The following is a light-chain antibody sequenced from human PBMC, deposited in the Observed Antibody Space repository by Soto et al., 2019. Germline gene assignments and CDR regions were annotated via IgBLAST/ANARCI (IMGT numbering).Light chain of an antibody. CDR1: NIGRKS. V-gene: IGLV3-21*02. Sequence: SYELTQPPSVSVAPGQTAKITCGGVNIGRKSVHWFQQKPGQAPVLVVFDDSDRPSGIPERFSDSNSGNTATLTISRVEAGDAADYYCQLWDSDSEHVVFGGGTKLTVL. CDR2: DDS. J-gene: IGLJ2*01. CDR3: QLWDSDSEHVV.